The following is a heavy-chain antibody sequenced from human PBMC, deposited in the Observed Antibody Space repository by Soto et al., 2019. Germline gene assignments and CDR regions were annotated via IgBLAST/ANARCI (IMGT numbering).Heavy chain of an antibody. CDR1: GGPISSYY. CDR2: IYYSGST. V-gene: IGHV4-59*01. Sequence: PSETLSLTCTVSGGPISSYYWSWIRQPPGKGLEWIGYIYYSGSTNYNPSLKSRVTISVDTSKNQFSLKLSSVTAADTAVYYCARVAPTITIFGVVTRNFDYWGQGTLVTVSS. J-gene: IGHJ4*02. D-gene: IGHD3-3*01. CDR3: ARVAPTITIFGVVTRNFDY.